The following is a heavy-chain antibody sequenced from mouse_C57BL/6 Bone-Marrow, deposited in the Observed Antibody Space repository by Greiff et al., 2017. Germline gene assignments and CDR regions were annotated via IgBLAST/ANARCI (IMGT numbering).Heavy chain of an antibody. CDR3: AIRPGFAY. J-gene: IGHJ3*01. V-gene: IGHV1-74*01. Sequence: QVQLQQPGAELVKPGASVKVSCKASGYTFTSYWMNWVKQRPGKGLEWIGRFHPSDSDTNYNQKFKGKATLTVEKSSSPAYMQLSRLTAGDSAVYCCAIRPGFAYWGTGTLVTVSA. CDR1: GYTFTSYW. CDR2: FHPSDSDT.